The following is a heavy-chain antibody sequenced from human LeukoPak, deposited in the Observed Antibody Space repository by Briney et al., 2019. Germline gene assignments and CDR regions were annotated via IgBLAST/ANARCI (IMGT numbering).Heavy chain of an antibody. CDR1: GFTFGSFA. Sequence: PGGSLRLSCEASGFTFGSFAMTWVRQAPGKGLEWVSSITGSHGRTYNTDSVKGRFTISRDNSQNTLYLQMNSLRAEDPAVYYCTKDPNGDYVGAFDPWGQGTLVTVSS. D-gene: IGHD4-17*01. CDR2: ITGSHGRT. V-gene: IGHV3-23*01. CDR3: TKDPNGDYVGAFDP. J-gene: IGHJ5*02.